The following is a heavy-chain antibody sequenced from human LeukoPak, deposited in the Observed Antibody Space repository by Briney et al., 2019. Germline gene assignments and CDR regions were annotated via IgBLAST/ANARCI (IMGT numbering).Heavy chain of an antibody. CDR2: ISAYNGDT. J-gene: IGHJ4*02. V-gene: IGHV1-18*01. CDR3: TRDRSGFGVYAQRWPLDY. CDR1: GYTFTSSG. D-gene: IGHD5/OR15-5a*01. Sequence: ASVKVSCKASGYTFTSSGISWVRQARGQGLEWMGWISAYNGDTDYAQKFRGRVTMTTDITTSKAYMELRSLRSDDTAVYYCTRDRSGFGVYAQRWPLDYWGQGTLVTVSS.